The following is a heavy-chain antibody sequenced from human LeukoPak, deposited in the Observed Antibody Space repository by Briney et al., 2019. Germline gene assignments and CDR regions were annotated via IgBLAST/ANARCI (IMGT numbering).Heavy chain of an antibody. CDR1: GFSVSGYW. V-gene: IGHV3-7*01. J-gene: IGHJ4*02. CDR2: IKQDGSEK. D-gene: IGHD6-25*01. CDR3: AKKWQGEIPAAGTGTEGDY. Sequence: GGSLRLSCAVSGFSVSGYWMTWVRQAPGKGLEWVANIKQDGSEKNYVDSVKGRFTISRDNAENSLFLQMNSLRVEDTAVYYCAKKWQGEIPAAGTGTEGDYWGQGPLVAVPS.